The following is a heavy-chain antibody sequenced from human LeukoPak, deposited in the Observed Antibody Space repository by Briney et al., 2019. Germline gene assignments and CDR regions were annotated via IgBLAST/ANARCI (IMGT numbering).Heavy chain of an antibody. D-gene: IGHD1-26*01. J-gene: IGHJ4*02. V-gene: IGHV1-3*01. CDR3: ARVGRVVGATRSVYFDY. Sequence: ASVKVSCKASGYTFTSYAMHWVRQAPGQRLEWMGWINAGNGNTKYSQKFQGRVTITRDTSASTAYMELSSLRSEDTAVYHCARVGRVVGATRSVYFDYWGQGTLVTVSS. CDR2: INAGNGNT. CDR1: GYTFTSYA.